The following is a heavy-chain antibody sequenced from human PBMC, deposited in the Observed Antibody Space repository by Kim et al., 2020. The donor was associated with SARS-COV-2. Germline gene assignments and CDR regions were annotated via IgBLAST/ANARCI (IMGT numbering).Heavy chain of an antibody. CDR2: INPSGGST. D-gene: IGHD4-4*01. CDR3: ARDLGVTPTEGYYYGMDV. J-gene: IGHJ6*02. V-gene: IGHV1-46*01. CDR1: GYTFTSYY. Sequence: ASVKVSCKASGYTFTSYYMHWVRQAPGQGLEWMGIINPSGGSTSYAQKFQGRVTMTRDTSTSTVYMELSSLRSEDTAVYYCARDLGVTPTEGYYYGMDVWGQGTTVTVSS.